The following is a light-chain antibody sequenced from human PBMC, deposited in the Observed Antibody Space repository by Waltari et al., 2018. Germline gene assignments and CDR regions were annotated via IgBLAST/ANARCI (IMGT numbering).Light chain of an antibody. Sequence: YQQHPCKAPKVIIYEGNKRPSGVSDRFSGSTSGNTASLTISGLQAEDEAYYYCCSYTGTTTPRLFGGGTKLTVL. CDR3: CSYTGTTTPRL. V-gene: IGLV2-23*01. CDR2: EGN. J-gene: IGLJ3*02.